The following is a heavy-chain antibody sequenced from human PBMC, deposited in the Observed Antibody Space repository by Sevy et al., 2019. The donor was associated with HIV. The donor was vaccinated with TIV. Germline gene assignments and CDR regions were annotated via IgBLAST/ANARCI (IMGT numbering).Heavy chain of an antibody. V-gene: IGHV3-43*01. D-gene: IGHD7-27*01. J-gene: IGHJ4*02. CDR3: AMDSVGFRALNGEGFD. Sequence: GGSLRLSCAASGFTFDDYTMHWVRQAPGKGLEWVSLISWDGRGTFYADSVRGRFTISRDNSKNSMFLQMNSLGTEDTALYYCAMDSVGFRALNGEGFDWGQGTQVTVSS. CDR1: GFTFDDYT. CDR2: ISWDGRGT.